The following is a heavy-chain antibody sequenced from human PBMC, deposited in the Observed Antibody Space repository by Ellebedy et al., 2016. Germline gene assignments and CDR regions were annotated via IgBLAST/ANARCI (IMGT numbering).Heavy chain of an antibody. D-gene: IGHD5-12*01. Sequence: GGSLRLSXTASGFSFGDYAMSWVRQGPGRGLEWVSVVSAYGDDTYYPDSVKGRFTISRDNSRNTLFLEMNSLTADDTAIYYCAKPRSGYDAFDSWGQGTLVTVSS. CDR2: VSAYGDDT. CDR1: GFSFGDYA. CDR3: AKPRSGYDAFDS. J-gene: IGHJ4*02. V-gene: IGHV3-23*01.